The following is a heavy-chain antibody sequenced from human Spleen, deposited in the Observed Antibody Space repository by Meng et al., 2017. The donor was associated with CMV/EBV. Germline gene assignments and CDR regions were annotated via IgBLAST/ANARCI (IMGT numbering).Heavy chain of an antibody. D-gene: IGHD6-13*01. CDR2: INHSGST. CDR3: ARGGPFIAAAGENYYYYGMDV. CDR1: GGSFSGYY. J-gene: IGHJ6*02. Sequence: SETLSLTCAVYGGSFSGYYWSWIRQPPGKGLEWIGEINHSGSTNYNPSLKSRVTISVDTSKNQFSLKLSSVTAADTAVYYCARGGPFIAAAGENYYYYGMDVWGQGTTVTVSS. V-gene: IGHV4-34*01.